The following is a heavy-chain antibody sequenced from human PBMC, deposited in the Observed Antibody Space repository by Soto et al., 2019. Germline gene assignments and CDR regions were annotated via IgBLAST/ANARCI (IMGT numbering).Heavy chain of an antibody. CDR2: ISNDGSNE. CDR3: ARYSSTTNYYYGIDV. J-gene: IGHJ6*02. D-gene: IGHD6-13*01. CDR1: GFTFSNYG. Sequence: QVQLVESGGGVVQPGRSLRLSCAASGFTFSNYGMHWVRQAPGKGLEWLAVISNDGSNENYADSVKGRFTISRDNSKNMVYLQTNSLRAEDRAVYYCARYSSTTNYYYGIDVWGQGTTVTVSS. V-gene: IGHV3-30*03.